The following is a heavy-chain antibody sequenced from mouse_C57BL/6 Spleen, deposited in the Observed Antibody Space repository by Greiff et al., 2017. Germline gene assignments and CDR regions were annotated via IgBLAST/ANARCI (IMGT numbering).Heavy chain of an antibody. CDR1: GYTFTDYE. D-gene: IGHD1-1*01. CDR2: IDPETGGT. Sequence: QVQLKQSGAELVRPGASVTLSCKASGYTFTDYEMHWVKQTPVHGLEWIGAIDPETGGTAYNQKFKGKAILTADKSSSTAYMELRSLTSEDSAVYYCTRWELRYEGDYWGQGTTLTVSS. J-gene: IGHJ2*01. V-gene: IGHV1-15*01. CDR3: TRWELRYEGDY.